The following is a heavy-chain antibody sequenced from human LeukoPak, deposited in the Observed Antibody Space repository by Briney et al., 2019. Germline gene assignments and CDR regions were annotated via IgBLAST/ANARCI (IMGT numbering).Heavy chain of an antibody. CDR3: ARYHMVRGVMRRSYYYMDV. CDR2: IYYSGRT. Sequence: SETLSLTCSVSGGSISSYYWSWIRQPPGKGLEWIGYIYYSGRTNYNPSLKSRVTMSVDTSKNQFSLKLSSVTAADTAVYYCARYHMVRGVMRRSYYYMDVWGKGTTVTISS. D-gene: IGHD3-10*01. J-gene: IGHJ6*03. CDR1: GGSISSYY. V-gene: IGHV4-59*12.